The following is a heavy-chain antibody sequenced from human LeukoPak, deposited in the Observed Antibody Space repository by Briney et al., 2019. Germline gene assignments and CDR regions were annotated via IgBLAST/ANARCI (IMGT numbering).Heavy chain of an antibody. CDR3: ARDPSLSSWSHYYYYGMDV. J-gene: IGHJ6*02. D-gene: IGHD6-13*01. V-gene: IGHV1-18*01. CDR2: ISAYNGNT. Sequence: ASVKVSCKASGYTFTSYGISWVRQAPGQGLEWMGWISAYNGNTNYAQKLQGRVTMTTDTSTSIAYMELRSLRSDDTAVYYCARDPSLSSWSHYYYYGMDVWGQGTTVTVSS. CDR1: GYTFTSYG.